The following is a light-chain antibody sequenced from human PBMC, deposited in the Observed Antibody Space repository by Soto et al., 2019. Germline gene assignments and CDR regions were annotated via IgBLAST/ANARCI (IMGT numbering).Light chain of an antibody. V-gene: IGLV2-14*01. CDR3: SSYTASSTLYV. CDR1: SSDVGGYNY. Sequence: QSALTPPASVSGSPGQSVTISCTGTSSDVGGYNYVSWYQQHTGKAPKLMIYDVSNRPSGVSNRFSGSKAGNRASLTISGLQAEDVADYNGSSYTASSTLYVFGTGTKLTFL. J-gene: IGLJ1*01. CDR2: DVS.